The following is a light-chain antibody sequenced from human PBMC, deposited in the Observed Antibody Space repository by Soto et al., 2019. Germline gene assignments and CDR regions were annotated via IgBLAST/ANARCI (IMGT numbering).Light chain of an antibody. V-gene: IGLV6-57*04. CDR2: EDK. Sequence: NFMLTQPHSVSESPGKTVTISCTRSSGSIASNYVQWYHQRPGSAPTTLIYEDKQRPSGVPDRISGSIDSSSNSASLTISGLKTEDEADYYCQSYDSTSHVIFGGGTQLTVL. J-gene: IGLJ2*01. CDR1: SGSIASNY. CDR3: QSYDSTSHVI.